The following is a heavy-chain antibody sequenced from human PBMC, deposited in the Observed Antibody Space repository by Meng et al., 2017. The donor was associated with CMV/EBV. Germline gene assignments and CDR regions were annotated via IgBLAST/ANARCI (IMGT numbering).Heavy chain of an antibody. Sequence: GESLKISCAASGFTFDDYTMHWVRQAPGKGLEWVSLISWDGGSTYYADSVKGRFTISRDNSKNSLYLQMNSLRTEDTALYYCAKDICYGGNGPFDYWGQGTLVTVSS. D-gene: IGHD4-23*01. CDR3: AKDICYGGNGPFDY. CDR1: GFTFDDYT. CDR2: ISWDGGST. J-gene: IGHJ4*02. V-gene: IGHV3-43*01.